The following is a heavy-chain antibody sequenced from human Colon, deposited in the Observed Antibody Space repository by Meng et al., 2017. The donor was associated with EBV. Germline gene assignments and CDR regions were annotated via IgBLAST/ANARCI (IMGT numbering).Heavy chain of an antibody. CDR3: ARGNAYNAPSFDY. CDR2: IYHGGNT. V-gene: IGHV4-4*02. Sequence: QVQLQESGPGLVVPSGTLSLTCAVSGASISSNNWWGWVRQPPGKGLEWIGEIYHGGNTNYNPSLKSRVTVSVDRSNDQFSLSLSSVTAADTAVYYCARGNAYNAPSFDYWGQGTLVTVFS. D-gene: IGHD5-24*01. CDR1: GASISSNNW. J-gene: IGHJ4*02.